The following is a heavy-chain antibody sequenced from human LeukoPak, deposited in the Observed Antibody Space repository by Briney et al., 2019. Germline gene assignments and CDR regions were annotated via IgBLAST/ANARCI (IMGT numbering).Heavy chain of an antibody. CDR2: INHSGST. Sequence: SETLSLTRAVYGGSFSGYYWSWIRQPPGKGLEWIGEINHSGSTNYNPSLKSRVTISVDTSKNQFSLKLSSVTAADTAVYYCARGREWLGPYYYYGMDVWGQGTTVTVSS. D-gene: IGHD6-19*01. CDR1: GGSFSGYY. J-gene: IGHJ6*02. CDR3: ARGREWLGPYYYYGMDV. V-gene: IGHV4-34*01.